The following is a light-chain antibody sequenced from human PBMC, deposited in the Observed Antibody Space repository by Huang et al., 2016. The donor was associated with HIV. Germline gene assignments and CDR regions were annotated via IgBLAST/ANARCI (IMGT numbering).Light chain of an antibody. CDR1: QSISDY. V-gene: IGKV1-5*03. J-gene: IGKJ1*01. CDR2: KAS. Sequence: DIQMTQSTSTLSASVGDRGTITCRASQSISDYLALYQQKPGEAPNLLIYKASSLEGGVPPRFSGSGSGTEFTLTISSLQADDVATYDCQQYNNYPWTFGQGTLVEIK. CDR3: QQYNNYPWT.